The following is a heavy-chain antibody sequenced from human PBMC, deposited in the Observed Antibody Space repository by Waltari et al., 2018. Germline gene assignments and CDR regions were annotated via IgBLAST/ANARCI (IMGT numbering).Heavy chain of an antibody. V-gene: IGHV3-48*03. CDR1: GFTFSSYE. CDR2: ISSSGSTI. CDR3: ARGIPGSVNWFDP. D-gene: IGHD2-21*01. J-gene: IGHJ5*02. Sequence: EVQLVESGGGLVQPGGSLRLSCAASGFTFSSYEMNRVRQAPGKGLEWVSYISSSGSTIYYADSVKGRFTISRDNAKNSLYLQMNSLRAEDTAVYYCARGIPGSVNWFDPWGQGTLVTVSS.